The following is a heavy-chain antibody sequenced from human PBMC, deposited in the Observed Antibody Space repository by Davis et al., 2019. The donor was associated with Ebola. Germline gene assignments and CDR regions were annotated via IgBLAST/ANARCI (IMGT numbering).Heavy chain of an antibody. D-gene: IGHD4-17*01. Sequence: GGSLRLSCAASGFTFSSYSMNWVRQAPGKGLEWVSYISSSSSTIYYADSVKGRFIISRDNAKNSLYLQMNSLRAEDTAVYYCARISTVTTFDYYYGMDVWGQGTTVTVSS. V-gene: IGHV3-48*04. CDR2: ISSSSSTI. J-gene: IGHJ6*02. CDR3: ARISTVTTFDYYYGMDV. CDR1: GFTFSSYS.